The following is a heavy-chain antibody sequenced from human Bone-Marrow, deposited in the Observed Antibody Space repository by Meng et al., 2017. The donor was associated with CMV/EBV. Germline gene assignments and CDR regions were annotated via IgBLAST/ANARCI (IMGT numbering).Heavy chain of an antibody. D-gene: IGHD6-19*01. J-gene: IGHJ4*02. CDR3: ARGKGIAVAEPGALDY. CDR2: IYYSGST. CDR1: GGSISSSSYY. Sequence: SETLSLTCTVSGGSISSSSYYWGWIRQPPGKGLEWIGSIYYSGSTYYNPSLKSRVTISVDTSKNQFSLKLSSVTAADTAVYYCARGKGIAVAEPGALDYWGQGTLVTVSS. V-gene: IGHV4-39*07.